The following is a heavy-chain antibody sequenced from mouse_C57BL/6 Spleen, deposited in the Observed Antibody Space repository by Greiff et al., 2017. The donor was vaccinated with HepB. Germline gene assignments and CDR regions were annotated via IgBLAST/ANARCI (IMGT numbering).Heavy chain of an antibody. CDR1: GFTFSSYG. CDR2: ISSGGSYT. V-gene: IGHV5-6*01. Sequence: EVQGVESGGDLVKPGGSLKLSCAASGFTFSSYGMSWVRQTPDKRLEWVATISSGGSYTYYPDSVKGRFTISRDNAKNTLYLQMSSLKSEDTAMYYCARVIYYGNYDYWGQGTTLTVSS. J-gene: IGHJ2*01. CDR3: ARVIYYGNYDY. D-gene: IGHD2-1*01.